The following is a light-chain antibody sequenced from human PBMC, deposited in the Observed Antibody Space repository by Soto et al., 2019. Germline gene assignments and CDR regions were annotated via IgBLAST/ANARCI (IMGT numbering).Light chain of an antibody. CDR2: EVS. CDR3: SSYTSSAHYV. CDR1: SSDVGGYNY. J-gene: IGLJ1*01. Sequence: QSALTQPASVSVSPGQSITISCTGTSSDVGGYNYVSWYQQHPGKAPKLMIYEVSNRPSGVSNRFSGSKSGNTASLTISGLQAEDEADYYCSSYTSSAHYVFGTGTKVTVL. V-gene: IGLV2-14*01.